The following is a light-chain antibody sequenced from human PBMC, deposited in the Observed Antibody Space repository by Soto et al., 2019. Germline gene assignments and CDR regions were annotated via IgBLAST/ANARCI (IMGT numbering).Light chain of an antibody. J-gene: IGLJ3*02. CDR3: SSYAGSNNGV. V-gene: IGLV4-69*01. CDR2: LNSDGSH. Sequence: QLVLTQSPSASASLGASVKLTCTLSSGHSSYAIAWHQQQPEKGPRYLMKLNSDGSHSKGDGIPDRFSGSSSGNTASLTVSGLQAEDEADYYCSSYAGSNNGVFGGGTQLTVL. CDR1: SGHSSYA.